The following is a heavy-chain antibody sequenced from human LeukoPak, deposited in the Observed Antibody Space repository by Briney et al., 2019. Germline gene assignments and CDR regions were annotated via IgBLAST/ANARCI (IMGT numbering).Heavy chain of an antibody. CDR1: GGSISSSSYY. V-gene: IGHV4-39*02. CDR3: AKDKSRGDIVGANFGAFDI. Sequence: PSETLSLTCTVSGGSISSSSYYWGWIRQPPGKGLEWIGSIYYSGSTYYNPSLKSRVTISVDTSKNQFSLKLSSVTAADTAVYYCAKDKSRGDIVGANFGAFDIWGQGTMVTVSS. J-gene: IGHJ3*02. D-gene: IGHD1-26*01. CDR2: IYYSGST.